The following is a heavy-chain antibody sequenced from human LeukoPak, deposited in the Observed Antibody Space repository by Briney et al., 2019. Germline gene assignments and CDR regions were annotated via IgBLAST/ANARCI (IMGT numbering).Heavy chain of an antibody. CDR2: ISAYNGNT. D-gene: IGHD2-2*01. J-gene: IGHJ6*02. CDR3: VREASDCSSATCYGSVYYYGMDV. CDR1: SYTFTTYP. V-gene: IGHV1-18*01. Sequence: ASVKVSCKASSYTFTTYPISWVRQAPGQGLEWMGWISAYNGNTNYPQKVQGRVTMTTDTSTSTAYMELRSLRSDDTAVYYCVREASDCSSATCYGSVYYYGMDVWGQGTTVTVSS.